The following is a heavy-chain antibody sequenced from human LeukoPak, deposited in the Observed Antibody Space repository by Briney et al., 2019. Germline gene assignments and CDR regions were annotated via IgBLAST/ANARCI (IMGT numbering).Heavy chain of an antibody. Sequence: GASVKVSCKASGGTFSSYAISWVRQAPGQGLEWMGRIIPILGIANYAQKFQGRVTITADKSTSTAYMELSSLRSEDTAVYYCARGVLRYFDWLLSRTQHNWFDPWGQGTLVTVSS. J-gene: IGHJ5*02. CDR3: ARGVLRYFDWLLSRTQHNWFDP. D-gene: IGHD3-9*01. CDR1: GGTFSSYA. CDR2: IIPILGIA. V-gene: IGHV1-69*04.